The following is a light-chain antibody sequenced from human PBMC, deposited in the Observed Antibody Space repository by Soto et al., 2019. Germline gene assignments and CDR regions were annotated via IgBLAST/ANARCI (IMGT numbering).Light chain of an antibody. CDR1: SSDVGGYNY. V-gene: IGLV2-14*01. CDR3: SSYTSSSSNFV. Sequence: QSALTQPASVSGSPGQSITISCTGSSSDVGGYNYVSWYQHHPGKAPQLMIYEVSNRPSGVSNRFSGSKSGNTASLTISGLQAEDEADYYCSSYTSSSSNFVFGGGTKVTVL. CDR2: EVS. J-gene: IGLJ1*01.